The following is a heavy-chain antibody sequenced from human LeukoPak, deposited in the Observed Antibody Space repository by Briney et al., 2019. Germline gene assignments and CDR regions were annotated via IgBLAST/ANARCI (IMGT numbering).Heavy chain of an antibody. CDR3: ARLYGSGSYYNFHYFDY. J-gene: IGHJ4*02. CDR2: INPNSGGT. CDR1: GYTLTNYF. D-gene: IGHD3-10*01. V-gene: IGHV1-2*06. Sequence: DSVKASCKASGYTLTNYFMHWVRQAPGQGLEWMGRINPNSGGTNYAQKFQGRVTMTRDTSISTAYMELSRLRSDDTAVYYCARLYGSGSYYNFHYFDYWGQGTLVTVPS.